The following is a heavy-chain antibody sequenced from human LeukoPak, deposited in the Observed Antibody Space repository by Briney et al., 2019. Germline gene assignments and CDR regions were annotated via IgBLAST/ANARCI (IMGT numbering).Heavy chain of an antibody. CDR2: IYSGGST. V-gene: IGHV3-53*01. J-gene: IGHJ4*02. CDR3: ANSPPQWPDYFDY. Sequence: GGSLRLSCAASGFTVSSNYISWVRQAPGKGLEWVSVIYSGGSTYYADSVKGRFTISRDNSKNTLYLQMNSLRAEDTAVYYCANSPPQWPDYFDYWGQGTLVTVSS. D-gene: IGHD6-19*01. CDR1: GFTVSSNY.